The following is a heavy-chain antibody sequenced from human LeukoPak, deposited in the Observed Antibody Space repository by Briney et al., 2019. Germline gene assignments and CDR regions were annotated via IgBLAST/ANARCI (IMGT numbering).Heavy chain of an antibody. V-gene: IGHV1-18*01. CDR2: ISAYNGNT. J-gene: IGHJ6*03. CDR1: GYTFTSYG. Sequence: ASVKVSCKASGYTFTSYGISWVRQAPGQGVEWMGWISAYNGNTNYAQKLQGRVTMTTDTSTSTAYMELRSLRSDDTAVYYCARGRYFDTNCYYYMDVWGKGTTVTISS. CDR3: ARGRYFDTNCYYYMDV. D-gene: IGHD3-9*01.